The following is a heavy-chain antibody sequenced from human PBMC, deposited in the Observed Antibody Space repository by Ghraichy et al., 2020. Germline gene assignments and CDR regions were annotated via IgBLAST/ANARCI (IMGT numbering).Heavy chain of an antibody. V-gene: IGHV3-23*01. CDR1: GFTFSNFA. CDR2: VTGDGATT. Sequence: GDSLNISCAVSGFTFSNFAMSWVRQAPGKGLEWVSLVTGDGATTYYPDSLKGRFTISRDNSKNMLYLQMSSLRAEDTAVYYCTKNAFSAYGAEYFEYWGRGALVTVSS. D-gene: IGHD5-12*01. CDR3: TKNAFSAYGAEYFEY. J-gene: IGHJ4*02.